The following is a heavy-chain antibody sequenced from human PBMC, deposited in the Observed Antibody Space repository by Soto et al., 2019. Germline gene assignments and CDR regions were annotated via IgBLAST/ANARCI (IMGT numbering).Heavy chain of an antibody. J-gene: IGHJ6*04. CDR1: GGSISSYY. Sequence: SETLSLTCTVSGGSISSYYWSWIRQPPGKGLEWIGYIYYSGSTNYNPSLKSRVTISVDTSKNQFSLKLSSVTAADTAVYYCAREGYRYGFVWGKGTTVTVSS. V-gene: IGHV4-59*01. CDR3: AREGYRYGFV. CDR2: IYYSGST. D-gene: IGHD4-17*01.